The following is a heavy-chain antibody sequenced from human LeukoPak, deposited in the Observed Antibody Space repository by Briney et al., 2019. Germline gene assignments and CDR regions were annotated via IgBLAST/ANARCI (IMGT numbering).Heavy chain of an antibody. CDR3: ARVGYYYDSSGYYYEFPFDY. CDR1: GFTFSSYA. CDR2: TSGSGDST. Sequence: GGSLRLSCTASGFTFSSYAMSWVRQAPGKGLEWVSGTSGSGDSTYYADSVKGRFTISRHNSKNTLYLQMNSLRAEDTAVYYCARVGYYYDSSGYYYEFPFDYWGQGTLVTVSS. V-gene: IGHV3-23*01. D-gene: IGHD3-22*01. J-gene: IGHJ4*02.